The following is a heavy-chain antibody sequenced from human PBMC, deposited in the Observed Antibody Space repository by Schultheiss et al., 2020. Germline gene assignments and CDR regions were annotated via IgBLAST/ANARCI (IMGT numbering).Heavy chain of an antibody. V-gene: IGHV3-21*01. CDR3: ARAEILPGAFDI. D-gene: IGHD1-14*01. CDR2: ISSSSSYI. J-gene: IGHJ3*02. CDR1: GFTFSSYS. Sequence: GSLRLSCAASGFTFSSYSMNWVRQAPGKGLEWVSSISSSSSYIYYADSVKGRFTISRDNAKNSLYLQMNSLRAEDTAVYYCARAEILPGAFDIWGQGTMVTVSS.